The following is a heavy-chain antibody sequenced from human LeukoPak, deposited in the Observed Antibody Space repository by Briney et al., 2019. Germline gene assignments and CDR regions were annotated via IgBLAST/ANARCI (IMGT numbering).Heavy chain of an antibody. Sequence: GGSLRLSCAASGFTFYSHGMIWVRQAPGKGLEWVSYISPDSDTIYYADSVKGRFTISRDHAKNSLYLQMISLRAEDTALYSCARVRGPTVYTYYLDVWGKGTTVTVSS. CDR3: ARVRGPTVYTYYLDV. CDR1: GFTFYSHG. CDR2: ISPDSDTI. J-gene: IGHJ6*03. V-gene: IGHV3-48*04. D-gene: IGHD1-14*01.